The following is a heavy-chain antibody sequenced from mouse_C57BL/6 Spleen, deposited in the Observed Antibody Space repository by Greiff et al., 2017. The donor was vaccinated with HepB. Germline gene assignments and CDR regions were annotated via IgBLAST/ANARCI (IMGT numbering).Heavy chain of an antibody. D-gene: IGHD1-1*02. J-gene: IGHJ4*01. Sequence: EVHLVESGGGLVQPGGSLKLSCAASGFTFSDYGMAWVRQAPRKGPEWVAFISNLAYSIYYADTVTGRFTISRENAKNTLYLEMSSLRSEDTAMYYCARRWAYAMDYWGQGTSVTVSS. CDR3: ARRWAYAMDY. CDR2: ISNLAYSI. V-gene: IGHV5-15*01. CDR1: GFTFSDYG.